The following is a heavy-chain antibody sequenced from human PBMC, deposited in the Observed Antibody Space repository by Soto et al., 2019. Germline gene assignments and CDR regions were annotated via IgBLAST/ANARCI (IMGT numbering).Heavy chain of an antibody. CDR2: INWNGGST. V-gene: IGHV3-20*04. CDR1: GFTFDDYG. J-gene: IGHJ3*01. Sequence: GGSLRFSCAASGFTFDDYGMSWVRQAPGKGLEWVSGINWNGGSTGYADSVKGRFTISRDNAKNSLYLQMNSLRAEDTALYYCARDYYDSSGFFRGHDAFDFWGQGSMVTVSS. CDR3: ARDYYDSSGFFRGHDAFDF. D-gene: IGHD3-22*01.